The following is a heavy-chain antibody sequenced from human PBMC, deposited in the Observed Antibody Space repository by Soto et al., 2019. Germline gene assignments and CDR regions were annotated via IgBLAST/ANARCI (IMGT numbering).Heavy chain of an antibody. D-gene: IGHD2-21*02. CDR3: ARLMGVVTVDY. J-gene: IGHJ4*02. CDR1: GGSLSSTGHY. Sequence: QLQLQESGPGLVTPSETLYLTCTVSGGSLSSTGHYWGWIRQPPGKGVEWIGNIYYAGSPYYNPSLKSRVTISVDTSKNDFSLTLTSVTAADTAVYYCARLMGVVTVDYWGQGALVTVSS. CDR2: IYYAGSP. V-gene: IGHV4-39*02.